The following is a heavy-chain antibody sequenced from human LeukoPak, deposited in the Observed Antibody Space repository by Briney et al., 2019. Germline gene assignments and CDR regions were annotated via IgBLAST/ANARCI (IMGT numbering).Heavy chain of an antibody. CDR2: IYHSGST. J-gene: IGHJ4*02. V-gene: IGHV4-38-2*02. CDR3: ARGVLEWLLFLAGNGDYFDY. CDR1: GYSISSGYY. D-gene: IGHD3-3*01. Sequence: SETLSLTCTVSGYSISSGYYWGWIRQPPGKGLEWIGSIYHSGSTYYNPSLKSRVTISVDTSKNQFSLKLSSVTAADTAVYYCARGVLEWLLFLAGNGDYFDYWGQGTLVTVSS.